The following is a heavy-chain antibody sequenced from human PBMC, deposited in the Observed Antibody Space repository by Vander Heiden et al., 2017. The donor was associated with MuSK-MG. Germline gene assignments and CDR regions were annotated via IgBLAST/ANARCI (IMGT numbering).Heavy chain of an antibody. CDR3: ARRSPDDDSSDYYYRTFDF. V-gene: IGHV4-34*01. Sequence: QVQLQQWGAGLLKPSETLSLTCAVYGGHFSGYSWSWVRQPPGKGLEWIGDINHSGSTSYNPSLKSRVTMSVDTSKSQCSLKLTSVTAADTAVYFCARRSPDDDSSDYYYRTFDFCGQVTLGTMSS. D-gene: IGHD3-22*01. CDR2: INHSGST. CDR1: GGHFSGYS. J-gene: IGHJ4*02.